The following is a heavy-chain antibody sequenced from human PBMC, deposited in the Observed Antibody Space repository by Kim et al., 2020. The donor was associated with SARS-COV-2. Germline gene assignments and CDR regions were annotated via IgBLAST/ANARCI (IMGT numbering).Heavy chain of an antibody. J-gene: IGHJ6*02. D-gene: IGHD1-26*01. V-gene: IGHV1-69*13. CDR3: ARVGGPVGATLGYYYGMDV. CDR2: IIPIFGTA. CDR1: GGTFSSYA. Sequence: SVKVSCKASGGTFSSYAISWVRQAPGQGLEWMGGIIPIFGTANYAQKFQGRVTITADESTSTAYMELSSLRSEDTAVYYCARVGGPVGATLGYYYGMDVWGQGTTVTVSS.